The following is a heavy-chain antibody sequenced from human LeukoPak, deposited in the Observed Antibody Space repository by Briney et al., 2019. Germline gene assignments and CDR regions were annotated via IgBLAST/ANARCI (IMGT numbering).Heavy chain of an antibody. Sequence: SETLSLTCAVYGGPFSNYYWSWIRQPPGKGLEWIGEINHSGNTNYNPSLQSRVTIPVDTSKNQFSLRLNSVTAADAAVYYCASCWGYCTRLPDMNAWSTGTTVTVSS. CDR1: GGPFSNYY. CDR3: ASCWGYCTRLPDMNA. D-gene: IGHD2-8*01. J-gene: IGHJ6*03. CDR2: INHSGNT. V-gene: IGHV4-34*01.